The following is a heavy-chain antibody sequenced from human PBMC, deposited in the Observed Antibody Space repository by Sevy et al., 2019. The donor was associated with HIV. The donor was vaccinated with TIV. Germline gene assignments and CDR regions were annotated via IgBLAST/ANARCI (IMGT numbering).Heavy chain of an antibody. CDR3: TREDIVLGEDNYYGMDV. CDR2: IYSDGRT. J-gene: IGHJ6*02. D-gene: IGHD2-15*01. CDR1: GFSFSRNY. Sequence: GGSLRLSCVVSGFSFSRNYMSWVRQAPGKGLEWVSNIYSDGRTDYADSVRGRFTVSRDTSKNTAYLEMKSLRAEDTAVYYCTREDIVLGEDNYYGMDVWGHGTTVTVSS. V-gene: IGHV3-53*01.